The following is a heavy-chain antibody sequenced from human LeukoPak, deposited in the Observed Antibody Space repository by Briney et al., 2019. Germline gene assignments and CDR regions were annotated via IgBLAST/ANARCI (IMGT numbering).Heavy chain of an antibody. Sequence: GESLRLSCAASGFTFSTYVMSWGRQAPGKGLEWVSGISGSGDRTYYADSVKGRFTISRDNSKNTLYLQMNGLRAEDTAVYYCAKGSGYDTDFDYWGQGTLVSVSS. CDR3: AKGSGYDTDFDY. D-gene: IGHD5-12*01. V-gene: IGHV3-23*01. J-gene: IGHJ4*02. CDR2: ISGSGDRT. CDR1: GFTFSTYV.